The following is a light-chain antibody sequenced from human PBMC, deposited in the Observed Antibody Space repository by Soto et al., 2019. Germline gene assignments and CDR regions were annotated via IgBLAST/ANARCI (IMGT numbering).Light chain of an antibody. CDR1: QIVSSAY. CDR3: QQSYSTSIT. J-gene: IGKJ1*01. CDR2: GAS. Sequence: GERVTLSCMASQIVSSAYLAWYQQKRGQAPRLLIYGASNSATGIPYRFSGSGSGTDFTLTISSLQPEDFATYYCQQSYSTSITFGQGTKVDIK. V-gene: IGKV3-20*01.